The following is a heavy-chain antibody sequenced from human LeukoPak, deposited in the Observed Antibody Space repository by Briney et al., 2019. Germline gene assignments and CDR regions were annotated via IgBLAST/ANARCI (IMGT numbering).Heavy chain of an antibody. V-gene: IGHV3-43*02. J-gene: IGHJ4*02. CDR3: AKGNNTIYFNFDY. D-gene: IGHD2/OR15-2a*01. CDR1: GFNFHDFS. Sequence: GRSLRLSCAASGFNFHDFSMHWVSQVPGQGPDWVSLISGDGVTTYYSDSVKDRFTISRDNNKNLLFLQMNSLRVEDSAIYYCAKGNNTIYFNFDYWGRGSLVIVSS. CDR2: ISGDGVTT.